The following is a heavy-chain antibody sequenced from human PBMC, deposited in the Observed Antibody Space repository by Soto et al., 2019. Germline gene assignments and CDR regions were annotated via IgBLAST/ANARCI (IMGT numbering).Heavy chain of an antibody. J-gene: IGHJ4*02. CDR1: GGSFSGYY. D-gene: IGHD3-16*02. CDR3: ARGGLWHWWSYRPFDY. CDR2: INHSGST. Sequence: QVQLQQWGAGLLKPSENLSLTCAVYGGSFSGYYWSWIRQPPGKGLEWIGEINHSGSTNYNPSLKSRVTLSVDTSRNEFSLQLSSVTAADTAVYYCARGGLWHWWSYRPFDYWGQGTLVTVSS. V-gene: IGHV4-34*01.